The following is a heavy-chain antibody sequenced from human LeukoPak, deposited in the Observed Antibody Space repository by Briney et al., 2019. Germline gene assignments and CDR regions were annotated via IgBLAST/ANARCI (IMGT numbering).Heavy chain of an antibody. J-gene: IGHJ4*02. D-gene: IGHD3-22*01. CDR2: ISGSGGST. V-gene: IGHV3-23*01. CDR1: GFTFSSYA. Sequence: GGSLRLSCAASGFTFSSYAMSWVRQAPGKGLEWVSAISGSGGSTYYADSVKGRFTISRDNSKSTLYLQMNSLRAEDTAVYYCAKIATTMIVVVNNFDYWGQGTLVTVSS. CDR3: AKIATTMIVVVNNFDY.